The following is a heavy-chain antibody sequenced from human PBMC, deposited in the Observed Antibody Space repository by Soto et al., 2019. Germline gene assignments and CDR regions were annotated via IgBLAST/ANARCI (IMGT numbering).Heavy chain of an antibody. Sequence: QVQLVQSGAEVKKPGSSMKVSCKASGGTFSSYTVSWVRQDPGQGLEWMGRIIPILGIANYAQKFQGRVTITADKSTSTAYMELSSLRSEDTAVYYCARDPSSGGSPYYMDVWGKGTTVTVSS. CDR1: GGTFSSYT. V-gene: IGHV1-69*08. CDR2: IIPILGIA. CDR3: ARDPSSGGSPYYMDV. J-gene: IGHJ6*03. D-gene: IGHD2-15*01.